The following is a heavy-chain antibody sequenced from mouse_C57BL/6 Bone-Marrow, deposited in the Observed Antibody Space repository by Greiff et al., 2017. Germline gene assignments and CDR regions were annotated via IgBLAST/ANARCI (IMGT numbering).Heavy chain of an antibody. CDR1: GYTFTSYW. CDR3: TGTTTVVRFDY. Sequence: VQLQQSGTVLARPGASVKMSCKTSGYTFTSYWMHWVKQRPGQGLEWIGAIYPGNSDTSYNQKFKGKAKLTAVTSASTAYMELSSLTNEDSAVYYCTGTTTVVRFDYWGQGTTLTVSS. J-gene: IGHJ2*01. D-gene: IGHD1-1*01. V-gene: IGHV1-5*01. CDR2: IYPGNSDT.